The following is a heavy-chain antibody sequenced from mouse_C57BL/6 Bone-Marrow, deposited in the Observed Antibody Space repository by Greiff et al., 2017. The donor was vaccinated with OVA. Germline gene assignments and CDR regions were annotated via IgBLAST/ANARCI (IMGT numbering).Heavy chain of an antibody. CDR2: ISYSGST. CDR1: GYSITSDY. D-gene: IGHD1-1*01. J-gene: IGHJ4*01. CDR3: ARGIYYYGSSYVSYAMDY. Sequence: VQLKQSGPGLAKPSQPLSLTCSVTGYSITSDYWNWIRKFPGNKLEYMGYISYSGSTYYNPSLKSRISITRDTSKNQYYLQLNSVTTEDTATYYCARGIYYYGSSYVSYAMDYWGQGTSVTVSS. V-gene: IGHV3-8*01.